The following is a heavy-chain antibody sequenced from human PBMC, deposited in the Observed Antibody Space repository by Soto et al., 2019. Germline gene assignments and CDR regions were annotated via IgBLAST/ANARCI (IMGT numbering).Heavy chain of an antibody. CDR1: GFTFTSHW. CDR2: IDTRGGTI. D-gene: IGHD7-27*01. Sequence: EVQLVESGGGLVQPGGSLTLSCAASGFTFTSHWMHWVRQGAGEGLMWVSRIDTRGGTIDYADSVEGRFTISRDNVKKLLYLQMSSLRADDTAVYYCARNNWGIDFWGQGVLVTVSS. J-gene: IGHJ4*02. CDR3: ARNNWGIDF. V-gene: IGHV3-74*01.